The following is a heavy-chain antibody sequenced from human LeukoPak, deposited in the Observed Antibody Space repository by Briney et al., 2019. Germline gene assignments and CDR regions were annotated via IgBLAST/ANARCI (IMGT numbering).Heavy chain of an antibody. D-gene: IGHD3-22*01. CDR1: GFTLSSYG. V-gene: IGHV3-33*01. Sequence: GSLRLSCAASGFTLSSYGMHWVRQAPGKGLEWVAVIWYDGSNKYYADSVKGRFTISRDNSKNTLYLQMNSLRAEDTAVYYCARVAHFYDSCGYLTYWGQGTLVTVSS. CDR3: ARVAHFYDSCGYLTY. CDR2: IWYDGSNK. J-gene: IGHJ4*02.